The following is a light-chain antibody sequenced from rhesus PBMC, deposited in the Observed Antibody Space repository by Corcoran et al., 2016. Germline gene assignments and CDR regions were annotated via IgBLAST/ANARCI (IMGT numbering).Light chain of an antibody. CDR3: QQYNSAPFT. CDR1: QGISSW. CDR2: NAS. Sequence: DIQMTQSPSSLSAPVGDRVTITCRASQGISSWLAWYQQKPGKAPKLLIYNASSVQSGVPSRFSCSGSGTDFTLTISSLQPEDFATYYYQQYNSAPFTFGPGTKLDIE. V-gene: IGKV1-21*01. J-gene: IGKJ3*01.